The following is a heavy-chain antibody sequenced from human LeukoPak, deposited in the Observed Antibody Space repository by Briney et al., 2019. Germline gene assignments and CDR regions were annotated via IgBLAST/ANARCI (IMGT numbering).Heavy chain of an antibody. CDR2: INHSGST. V-gene: IGHV4-34*01. Sequence: ASETLSLTCAVYGGSFSGYYWGWIRQPPGKGLEWIGEINHSGSTNYNPSLKSRVTISVDTSKNQFSLKLSSVTAADTAVYYCARGTLITMIESDAFDIWGQGTMVTVSS. J-gene: IGHJ3*02. CDR1: GGSFSGYY. CDR3: ARGTLITMIESDAFDI. D-gene: IGHD3-22*01.